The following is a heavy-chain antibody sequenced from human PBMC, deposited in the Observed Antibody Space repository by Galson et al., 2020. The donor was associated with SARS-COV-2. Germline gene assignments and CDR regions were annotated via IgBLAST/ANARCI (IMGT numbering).Heavy chain of an antibody. Sequence: GYLRLYCVATGFTFRNYVMSWVRQAPGKGLEWVSSISESGSEAFYIDSVKGRFTMSRDNSKNSLFLQMNSLRAEDTAVYYCEPDQRVGSDFDYWGQGTLVTVSS. CDR3: EPDQRVGSDFDY. J-gene: IGHJ4*02. V-gene: IGHV3-23*01. CDR2: ISESGSEA. CDR1: GFTFRNYV. D-gene: IGHD1-1*01.